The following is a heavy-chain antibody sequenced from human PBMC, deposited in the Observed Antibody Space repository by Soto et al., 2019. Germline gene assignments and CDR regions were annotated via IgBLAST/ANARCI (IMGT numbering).Heavy chain of an antibody. V-gene: IGHV1-24*01. D-gene: IGHD4-17*01. Sequence: ASVKVSCKVSGYTLTELSMHWVRQAPGKGLERLGGFDPEDGETIYAQKFQGRVNMTEDKSTDTAYMELSSMRYEETAVYYCATTRYYGALLDYSGMDVWGQGTTVTVSS. CDR1: GYTLTELS. CDR2: FDPEDGET. J-gene: IGHJ6*02. CDR3: ATTRYYGALLDYSGMDV.